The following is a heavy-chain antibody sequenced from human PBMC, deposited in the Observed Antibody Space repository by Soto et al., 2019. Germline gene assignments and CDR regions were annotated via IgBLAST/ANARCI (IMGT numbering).Heavy chain of an antibody. D-gene: IGHD3-3*01. CDR1: GFTFSSYG. Sequence: HPGGSLRLSCAASGFTFSSYGMHWVRQAPGKGLEWVAVISYDGSNKYYADSVKGRFTISRDNSKNTLYLQMNSLRAEDTAVYYCAKDIETSYYDFWSGYYTSPQYYYYGMDVWGQGTTVTVSS. CDR2: ISYDGSNK. J-gene: IGHJ6*02. V-gene: IGHV3-30*18. CDR3: AKDIETSYYDFWSGYYTSPQYYYYGMDV.